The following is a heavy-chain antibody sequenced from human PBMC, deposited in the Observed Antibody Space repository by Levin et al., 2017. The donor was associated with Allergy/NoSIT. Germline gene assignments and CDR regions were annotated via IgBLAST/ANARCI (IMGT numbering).Heavy chain of an antibody. J-gene: IGHJ4*02. CDR3: ARDQGGL. Sequence: SETLSLTCAVYAGSFSGYYWAWIRQPPGKGLEWIGEINHSGSTNYNPSLKSRVTISVDTSKNQFSLKLSSVTAADTAVYYCARDQGGLWGQGTLVTVSS. CDR1: AGSFSGYY. CDR2: INHSGST. D-gene: IGHD1-26*01. V-gene: IGHV4-34*01.